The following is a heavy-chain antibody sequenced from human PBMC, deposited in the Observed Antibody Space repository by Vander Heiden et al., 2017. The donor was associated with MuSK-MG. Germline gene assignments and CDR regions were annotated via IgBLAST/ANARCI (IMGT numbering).Heavy chain of an antibody. CDR3: ARHMAPSYGAGFNY. CDR2: ISSSGST. CDR1: GGSISSSIYY. J-gene: IGHJ4*02. V-gene: IGHV4-39*01. D-gene: IGHD3-10*01. Sequence: QLQLQESGPGLVKPSETLSLTCTVSGGSISSSIYYWGWIRQPPGKGLEWIGSISSSGSTYYNPSLKSRVTISVDTSKNQFSLKLSSVTAADTAVYYCARHMAPSYGAGFNYWGQGTLVTVSS.